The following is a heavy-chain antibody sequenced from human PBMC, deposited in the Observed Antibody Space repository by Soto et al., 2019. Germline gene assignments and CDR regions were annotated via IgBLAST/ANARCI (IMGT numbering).Heavy chain of an antibody. CDR1: GFTFSNFW. Sequence: EVQLVESGGGLAQPGGSLRLSCAASGFTFSNFWMSWARQAPGKGLEWVANITGDGSVTQYVPSVEGRFTISRDNAKYSLYLQMNSLRVEDTALYYCVIPTRSVRGMGVWGQGTTVTVSS. J-gene: IGHJ6*02. CDR3: VIPTRSVRGMGV. V-gene: IGHV3-7*03. CDR2: ITGDGSVT. D-gene: IGHD6-6*01.